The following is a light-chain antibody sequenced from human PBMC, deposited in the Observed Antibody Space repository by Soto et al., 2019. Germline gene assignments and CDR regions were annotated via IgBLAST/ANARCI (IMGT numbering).Light chain of an antibody. CDR2: GAS. CDR3: QEYGSSPGT. V-gene: IGKV3-20*01. CDR1: QRVSSSY. Sequence: EIVLTQAPGTLSLAAGERATLSCRASQRVSSSYLAWYQQKPGQAPRLLIYGASSRATGIPDRFSGSGSGTDFTLTISSLEPEDFAVYYCQEYGSSPGTFGPGTQVEVK. J-gene: IGKJ1*01.